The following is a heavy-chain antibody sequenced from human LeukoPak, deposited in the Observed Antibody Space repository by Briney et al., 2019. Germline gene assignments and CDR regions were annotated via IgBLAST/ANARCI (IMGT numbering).Heavy chain of an antibody. D-gene: IGHD2-2*01. CDR3: ASGYCSSTSCGHFDY. Sequence: ASVKVSCKASGGTFSSYAISWVRQAPGQGLEWMGRIIPILGIANYAQKFQGRVTITADESTSTAYMELSSLRSEDTAVYYCASGYCSSTSCGHFDYWGQGTLVTVSS. V-gene: IGHV1-69*04. J-gene: IGHJ4*02. CDR2: IIPILGIA. CDR1: GGTFSSYA.